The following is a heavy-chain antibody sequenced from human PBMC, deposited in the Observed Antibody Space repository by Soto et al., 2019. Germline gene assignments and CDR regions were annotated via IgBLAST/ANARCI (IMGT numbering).Heavy chain of an antibody. J-gene: IGHJ2*01. CDR2: INPDSGGT. CDR1: GYTFTDYY. Sequence: QEQLVQSGAEVKKPGASLKVSCKASGYTFTDYYIHWVRQAPGQGLEWVGWINPDSGGTNLAQRFQGRGTMTSDTSINTAYMELSSLRSDDTAVYYCAIRTGQLAIISEFDGDWFFEVCGRGTLVTVSS. D-gene: IGHD2-2*01. V-gene: IGHV1-2*02. CDR3: AIRTGQLAIISEFDGDWFFEV.